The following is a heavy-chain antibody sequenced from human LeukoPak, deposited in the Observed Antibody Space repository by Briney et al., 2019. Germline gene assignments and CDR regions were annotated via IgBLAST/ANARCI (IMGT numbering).Heavy chain of an antibody. CDR1: GGSISNFY. CDR2: IYYSGNIYYSGNT. V-gene: IGHV4-59*01. Sequence: SETLSLTCTVSGGSISNFYWTWIRQPPGKGLEWIGYIYYSGNIYYSGNTNHNPSLKSRVTVSVDASKNQFSLKLNSVTAADTAVYYCARSGNIPNFDYWGQGTLVTVSS. J-gene: IGHJ4*02. D-gene: IGHD3-10*01. CDR3: ARSGNIPNFDY.